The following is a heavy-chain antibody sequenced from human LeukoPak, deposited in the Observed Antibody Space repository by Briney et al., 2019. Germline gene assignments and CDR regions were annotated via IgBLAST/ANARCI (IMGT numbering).Heavy chain of an antibody. J-gene: IGHJ4*02. V-gene: IGHV4-4*07. CDR1: GVSIRSYS. CDR2: IQTSGST. Sequence: SETLSLTCSVSGVSIRSYSWSWIRQPSGKGLEWIGRIQTSGSTNYNPSLRSRVTMSVDTSKNQFSLKLSSVTAADTAVYYCARKEEGDYSDYFDYWGQGTLVTVSS. D-gene: IGHD2-15*01. CDR3: ARKEEGDYSDYFDY.